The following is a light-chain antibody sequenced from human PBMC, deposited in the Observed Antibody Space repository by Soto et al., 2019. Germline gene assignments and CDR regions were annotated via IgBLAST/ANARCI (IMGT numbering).Light chain of an antibody. CDR1: QSVSSN. CDR3: QQYSKWPPPWT. Sequence: EIGMTQSPATLSVSPGERATLSCRASQSVSSNLAWYQQKPGQAPRLLIYGASTRVTGIPARFSGSGSGTEFTLTIGSLQSEDFAVYYCQQYSKWPPPWTFGQGTKVEI. CDR2: GAS. V-gene: IGKV3-15*01. J-gene: IGKJ1*01.